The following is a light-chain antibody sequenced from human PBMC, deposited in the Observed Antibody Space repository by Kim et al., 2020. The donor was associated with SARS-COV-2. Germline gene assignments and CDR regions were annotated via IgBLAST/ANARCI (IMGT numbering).Light chain of an antibody. CDR3: QAWDSNTYWV. CDR1: KLGNKY. Sequence: SYELTQPPSVSVSPGQTAIITCSGDKLGNKYVCWYQQKSGQSPVLVIYEDNKRPSGMPERFSGSNSGNTATLTVSGTQAVDEADYYCQAWDSNTYWVFGGGTKLTVL. CDR2: EDN. J-gene: IGLJ3*02. V-gene: IGLV3-1*01.